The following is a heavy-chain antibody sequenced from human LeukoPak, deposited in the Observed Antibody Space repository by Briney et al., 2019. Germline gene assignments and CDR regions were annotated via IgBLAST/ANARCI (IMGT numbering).Heavy chain of an antibody. CDR2: IYYSGST. Sequence: SETLSLTCTVSGGSISSYYWSWILQPPGKGLEWIGYIYYSGSTNYNPSLKSRVTISVDTSKNQFSLKLSSVTAADTAVYYCAREVGGGATGWFDPWGQGTLVTVSS. D-gene: IGHD1-26*01. CDR3: AREVGGGATGWFDP. J-gene: IGHJ5*02. V-gene: IGHV4-59*01. CDR1: GGSISSYY.